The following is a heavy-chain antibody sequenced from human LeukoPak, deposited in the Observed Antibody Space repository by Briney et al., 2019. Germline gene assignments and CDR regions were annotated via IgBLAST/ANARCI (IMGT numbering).Heavy chain of an antibody. CDR1: GFTFSNYA. CDR3: ARRCGDCPGASDI. V-gene: IGHV3-23*01. Sequence: GESLRLSCAASGFTFSNYAMTWVRQAPGKGLEWVSAISGSGGSTYYADSVKGRFTISRDNSKNTLSLQMNSLRAEDTAIYYCARRCGDCPGASDIWGQGTTVTVSS. CDR2: ISGSGGST. D-gene: IGHD2-21*02. J-gene: IGHJ3*02.